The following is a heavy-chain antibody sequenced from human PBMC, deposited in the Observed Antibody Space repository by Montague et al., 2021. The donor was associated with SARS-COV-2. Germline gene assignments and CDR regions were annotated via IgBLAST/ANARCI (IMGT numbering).Heavy chain of an antibody. CDR1: GFTFSNYG. CDR2: ISDTGANT. Sequence: SLRLSCAVSGFTFSNYGMSWVRQAPGKGLEWVSLISDTGANTHYADSVKGRFTISRDNSKNTVLLQMNSLRAEDTAVYYCAKCTHYYASGTYYNTYYFDHWGQGTLVTVSS. CDR3: AKCTHYYASGTYYNTYYFDH. D-gene: IGHD3-10*01. V-gene: IGHV3-23*01. J-gene: IGHJ4*02.